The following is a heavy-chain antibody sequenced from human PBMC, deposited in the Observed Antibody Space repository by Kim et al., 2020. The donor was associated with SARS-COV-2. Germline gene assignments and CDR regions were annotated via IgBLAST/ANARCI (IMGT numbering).Heavy chain of an antibody. CDR2: INQDGTEK. D-gene: IGHD1-26*01. J-gene: IGHJ6*03. CDR3: VRGNWELQETSNYYYYYMDV. V-gene: IGHV3-7*01. Sequence: GGSLRLSCSASGFTFRTYWMSWVRQAPGKGLEWVANINQDGTEKYYVDSVKGRFTISRDNAENSLSLQMNTLRAEDTALYYCVRGNWELQETSNYYYYYMDVWGKGTTVTVSS. CDR1: GFTFRTYW.